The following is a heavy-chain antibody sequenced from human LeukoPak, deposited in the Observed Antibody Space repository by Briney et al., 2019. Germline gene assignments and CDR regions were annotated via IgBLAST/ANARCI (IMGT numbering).Heavy chain of an antibody. Sequence: AGGSQRLSCAASGFTFSSYAMTWVRQAPGKGLEWVSVISASGGTTYYADSVKGRFTISRDNSKNTLYLQMNSLRAEDTAIYYCAKDGAPQQLVIYWGRGTLVTVSS. CDR1: GFTFSSYA. V-gene: IGHV3-23*01. D-gene: IGHD6-13*01. CDR3: AKDGAPQQLVIY. CDR2: ISASGGTT. J-gene: IGHJ4*02.